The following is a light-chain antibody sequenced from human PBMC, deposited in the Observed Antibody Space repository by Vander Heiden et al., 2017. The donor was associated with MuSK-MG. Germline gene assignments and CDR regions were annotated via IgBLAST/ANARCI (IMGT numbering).Light chain of an antibody. CDR1: QSVSNN. Sequence: EIVMTQSPATLSVSPGERATLSCRASQSVSNNLAWYQHKPGQAPRLLIYGASTRATGIPTRFSGSGSGTEFSLTISSLQSEDFAVYYCQQYYNWPPWTFGQGTKVXIK. CDR2: GAS. CDR3: QQYYNWPPWT. J-gene: IGKJ1*01. V-gene: IGKV3-15*01.